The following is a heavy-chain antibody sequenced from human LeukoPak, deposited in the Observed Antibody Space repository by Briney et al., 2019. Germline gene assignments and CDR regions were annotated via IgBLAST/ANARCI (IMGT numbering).Heavy chain of an antibody. CDR3: AAGTYYYDSSGYRQFDY. Sequence: SVKVSCKASGFTFTSSAMQWVRQARGQRLEWIGWIVVGSGNTNYAQKFQERVTITRDMSTSTAYMELSSLRSEDTAVYYCAAGTYYYDSSGYRQFDYWGQGTLVTVSS. J-gene: IGHJ4*02. V-gene: IGHV1-58*02. CDR2: IVVGSGNT. CDR1: GFTFTSSA. D-gene: IGHD3-22*01.